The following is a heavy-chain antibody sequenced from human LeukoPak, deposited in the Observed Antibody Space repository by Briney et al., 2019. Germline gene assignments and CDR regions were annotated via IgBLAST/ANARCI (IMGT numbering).Heavy chain of an antibody. D-gene: IGHD3-10*01. V-gene: IGHV3-21*01. CDR1: GFTFSSYS. Sequence: GGSLRLSCAASGFTFSSYSMNWVRQAPGKGLEWVSSISSSSSYIYYADSVKGRFTISRDNAKNSLYLQMNSLRAEDTAVYYCARGGSGSHYRNWFDPWGQGTLVTVSS. J-gene: IGHJ5*02. CDR3: ARGGSGSHYRNWFDP. CDR2: ISSSSSYI.